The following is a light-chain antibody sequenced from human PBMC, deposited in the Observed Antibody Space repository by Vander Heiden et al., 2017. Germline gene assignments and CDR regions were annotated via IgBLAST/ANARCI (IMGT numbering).Light chain of an antibody. CDR3: QQYNKWAIT. CDR2: RAS. J-gene: IGKJ5*01. V-gene: IGKV3D-15*01. CDR1: EGVGSL. Sequence: EIVMTQSPATLAVSPGERATLSCRASEGVGSLLAWYRQKPGQAPRLLIYRASTRATGIPARFSGSGSGTEFTLTISSLESEDFAVYYCQQYNKWAITFGQGTRMEIE.